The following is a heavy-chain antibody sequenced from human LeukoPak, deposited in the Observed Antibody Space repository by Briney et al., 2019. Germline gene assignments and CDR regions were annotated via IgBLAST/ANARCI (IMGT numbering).Heavy chain of an antibody. CDR1: XXSXRSSYYY. V-gene: IGHV4-39*01. D-gene: IGHD3-10*01. CDR2: IYDSGST. CDR3: ARHYGP. J-gene: IGHJ5*02. Sequence: LSLTXXVSXXSXRSSYYYWGWIRXPPGKGLEWIGSIYDSGSTYYNPSLKSRVTISVDTSKNQFSLKLNSVTAADTAVYYCARHYGPWGQGTLVTVSS.